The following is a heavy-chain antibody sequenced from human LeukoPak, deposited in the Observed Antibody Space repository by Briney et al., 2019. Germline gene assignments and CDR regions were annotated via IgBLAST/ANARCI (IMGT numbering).Heavy chain of an antibody. Sequence: GRSLRLSCAASGFTFSSYGMHWVRQAPGKGLEWVAVIWYDGSNKYYADSVKGRFTISRDNSKNTLYLKMNSLRAEDTAVYYCARDQLGYCSGGSCYPFDYWGQGTLVTVSS. CDR1: GFTFSSYG. D-gene: IGHD2-15*01. V-gene: IGHV3-33*01. J-gene: IGHJ4*02. CDR2: IWYDGSNK. CDR3: ARDQLGYCSGGSCYPFDY.